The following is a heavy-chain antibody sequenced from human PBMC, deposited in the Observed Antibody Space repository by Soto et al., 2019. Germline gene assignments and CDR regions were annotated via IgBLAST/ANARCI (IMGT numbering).Heavy chain of an antibody. Sequence: EVQLVESGGGLVQPGGSLRLSCAASGLTFSSYWMHWVRQAPGKGLVWVSRIYSDGSSTNYADSVKGRFTISRDNAKNTLYLQMNSLRAEDTAVYYCARRRGSSGWKTNFDHWGQGTLVTVSS. D-gene: IGHD6-19*01. J-gene: IGHJ4*02. CDR2: IYSDGSST. CDR3: ARRRGSSGWKTNFDH. V-gene: IGHV3-74*01. CDR1: GLTFSSYW.